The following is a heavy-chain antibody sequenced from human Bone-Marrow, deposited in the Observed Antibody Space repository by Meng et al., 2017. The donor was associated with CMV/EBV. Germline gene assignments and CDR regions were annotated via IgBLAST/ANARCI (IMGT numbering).Heavy chain of an antibody. CDR3: TSRTYYYDSYASYHWFDP. J-gene: IGHJ5*02. D-gene: IGHD3-22*01. CDR2: ISRSGSNI. V-gene: IGHV3-48*04. CDR1: GFTFSSYW. Sequence: GGSLRLSCAASGFTFSSYWMSWVRQAPGKGLEWVSYISRSGSNIYYADSVKGRFTISRDNAKNSLYLQMNSLKTEDTAVYYCTSRTYYYDSYASYHWFDPWGQGTLVTVSS.